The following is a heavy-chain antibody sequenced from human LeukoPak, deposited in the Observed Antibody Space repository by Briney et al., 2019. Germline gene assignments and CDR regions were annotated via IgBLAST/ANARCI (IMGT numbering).Heavy chain of an antibody. CDR1: GGSMSSAY. D-gene: IGHD4-23*01. CDR2: LSPSGST. CDR3: ARDPNSAL. J-gene: IGHJ4*02. Sequence: ASGTLSLTCTVSGGSMSSAYWSWIRQPAGKGLEWIGRLSPSGSTNYNPSLKSRVTMSADTSKNQFSLKLTSVTAADTAVYYCARDPNSALWGQGTLVTVSS. V-gene: IGHV4-4*07.